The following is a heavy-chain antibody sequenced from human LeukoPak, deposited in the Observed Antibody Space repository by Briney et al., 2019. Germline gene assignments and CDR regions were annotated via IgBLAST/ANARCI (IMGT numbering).Heavy chain of an antibody. V-gene: IGHV1-46*01. CDR1: GYTFTSYY. J-gene: IGHJ4*02. CDR3: ARDNKSGYSSGWTFDY. D-gene: IGHD6-19*01. Sequence: ASVKVSCNASGYTFTSYYMHWVRHPPGQGLEWMGIINLSGGSTSYAQHSLGRVTMTRDTSTSTVYMELSSLRSEDTAMYYCARDNKSGYSSGWTFDYWGQGTLVTVSS. CDR2: INLSGGST.